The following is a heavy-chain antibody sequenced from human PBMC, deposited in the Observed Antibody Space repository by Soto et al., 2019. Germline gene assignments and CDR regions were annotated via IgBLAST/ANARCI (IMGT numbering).Heavy chain of an antibody. V-gene: IGHV1-2*04. Sequence: ASVKVSCKASGYTFTSYGISWVRQAPGQGLERMGWINPNIGNTNYAQKFQGWVTMTGDTSINTAYMELSRLKSDDTAVYFCARELMKGGDDDAFDIWGQGTMVTVSS. CDR3: ARELMKGGDDDAFDI. D-gene: IGHD3-16*01. CDR2: INPNIGNT. CDR1: GYTFTSYG. J-gene: IGHJ3*02.